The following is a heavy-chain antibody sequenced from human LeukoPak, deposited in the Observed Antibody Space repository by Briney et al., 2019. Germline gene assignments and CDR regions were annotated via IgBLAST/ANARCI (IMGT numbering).Heavy chain of an antibody. Sequence: SETLSLTCTVSGGSISSYNWSWIWQPQGQGLEWMGNMYYSESSNNNPTLTSRVRISIDTYKNQFSLKLSSVTAADTAVYYCARAGSSAPHAFDIWGQGTMVTVSS. CDR1: GGSISSYN. CDR3: ARAGSSAPHAFDI. CDR2: MYYSESS. J-gene: IGHJ3*02. V-gene: IGHV4-59*01. D-gene: IGHD3-10*01.